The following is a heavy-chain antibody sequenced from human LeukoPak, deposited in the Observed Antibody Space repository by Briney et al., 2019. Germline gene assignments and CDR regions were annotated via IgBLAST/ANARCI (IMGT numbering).Heavy chain of an antibody. D-gene: IGHD2-2*02. CDR2: IIPIFGIA. V-gene: IGHV1-69*04. CDR1: GGTFSSYA. Sequence: SVKVSCKASGGTFSSYAISWVRQAPGQGLEWMGRIIPIFGIANYAQKFQGRVTITADKSTSTAYMELSSLRSEDTAVHYCAQAYCSSTSCYKNKVAYDYWGQGTLVTVSS. J-gene: IGHJ4*02. CDR3: AQAYCSSTSCYKNKVAYDY.